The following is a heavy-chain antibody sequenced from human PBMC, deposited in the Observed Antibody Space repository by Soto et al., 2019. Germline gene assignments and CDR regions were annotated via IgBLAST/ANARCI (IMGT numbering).Heavy chain of an antibody. CDR3: AKGSIQYSASFDY. CDR2: MSASGGTS. V-gene: IGHV3-23*01. CDR1: GFSFSSYA. J-gene: IGHJ4*02. Sequence: EVELLESGGGLIHPGESLRLSCAASGFSFSSYAMIWVRQAPGKGLEWVSVMSASGGTSYFADSVKGRFSMSRDNSKNMFYLEMNSLRAEDTAIYFCAKGSIQYSASFDYWGQGTLVSVSS. D-gene: IGHD5-12*01.